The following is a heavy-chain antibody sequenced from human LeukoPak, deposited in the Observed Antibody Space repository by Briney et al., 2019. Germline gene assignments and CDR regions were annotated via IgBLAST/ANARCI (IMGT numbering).Heavy chain of an antibody. Sequence: HPGGSLRLSCAASGFTFSSYAMHWVRQAPGKGLEWVAVISYDGSNKYYADSVKGRFTISRDNSKNTLYLQMNSLRAEDTAVYYCARERSYSSSSDYYYYMDVWGKGTTVTVSS. CDR1: GFTFSSYA. D-gene: IGHD6-6*01. J-gene: IGHJ6*03. V-gene: IGHV3-30-3*01. CDR3: ARERSYSSSSDYYYYMDV. CDR2: ISYDGSNK.